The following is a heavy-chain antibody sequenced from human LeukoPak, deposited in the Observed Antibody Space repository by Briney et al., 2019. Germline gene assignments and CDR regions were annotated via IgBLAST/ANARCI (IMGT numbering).Heavy chain of an antibody. J-gene: IGHJ4*02. CDR2: IYPGDSDT. V-gene: IGHV5-51*01. CDR3: ARSYDSSGYGYYFDY. CDR1: GYSLTSYW. D-gene: IGHD3-22*01. Sequence: GESLKISCKGPGYSLTSYWIGWVRQMPGKGLEWMGIIYPGDSDTRYSPSFQGQVTISADKSISTAYLQWSSLKASDTAMYYCARSYDSSGYGYYFDYWGQGTLVTVSS.